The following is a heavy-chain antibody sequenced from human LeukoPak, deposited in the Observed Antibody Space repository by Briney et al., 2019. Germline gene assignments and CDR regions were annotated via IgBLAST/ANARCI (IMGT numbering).Heavy chain of an antibody. D-gene: IGHD2-15*01. J-gene: IGHJ6*02. V-gene: IGHV3-30-3*01. CDR1: GFTFSSYA. CDR2: ISYDGSNK. Sequence: AGGSLRLSCAASGFTFSSYAMHWVRQAPGKGLEWVAVISYDGSNKYYADSVKGRFTISRDNSKNTLYLQMNSLRAEDTAVYYCARDFDDGSSPYYYGMDVWGQGTTVTVSS. CDR3: ARDFDDGSSPYYYGMDV.